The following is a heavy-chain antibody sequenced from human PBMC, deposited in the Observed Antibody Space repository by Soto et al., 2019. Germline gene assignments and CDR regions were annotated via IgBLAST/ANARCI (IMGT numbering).Heavy chain of an antibody. CDR1: GYTFSSYA. Sequence: ASVKVSCKASGYTFSSYAMRWVRQAPGQRLEWMGWINAGYGNTKSSQKFQDRVNISRDTSASTAYMELTSLRTEDTAVYYGARDTGDGTFDFWGQGTLVTVSS. CDR3: ARDTGDGTFDF. D-gene: IGHD7-27*01. J-gene: IGHJ4*02. V-gene: IGHV1-3*01. CDR2: INAGYGNT.